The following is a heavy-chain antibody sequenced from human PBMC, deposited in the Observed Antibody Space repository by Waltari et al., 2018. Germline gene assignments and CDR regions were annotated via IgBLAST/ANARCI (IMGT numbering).Heavy chain of an antibody. Sequence: EVQLVESGGGLVQPGGSLRLSCAASGFTFSSYSMNWVRQAPGKGLEWVSYISSSSSTIYYADSVKGRFTISRDNAKNSLYLQMNSLRAEDTAVYYCARPGAGDAFDIWGQGTMVTVSS. CDR2: ISSSSSTI. J-gene: IGHJ3*02. CDR3: ARPGAGDAFDI. V-gene: IGHV3-48*01. CDR1: GFTFSSYS.